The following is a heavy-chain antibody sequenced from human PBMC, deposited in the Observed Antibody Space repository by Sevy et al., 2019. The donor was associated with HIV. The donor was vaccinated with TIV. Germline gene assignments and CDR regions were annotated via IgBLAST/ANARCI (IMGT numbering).Heavy chain of an antibody. Sequence: GESLKISCKGSGYSFTSYWIGWVRQMPGKGLEWMGIIYPGDSDTRYSPSFQGQVTISADKSISTAYLQWSSLKASDTAMYYCARLGTTGTTLADAFDIWGQGTKVTVSS. CDR2: IYPGDSDT. D-gene: IGHD1-1*01. V-gene: IGHV5-51*01. CDR3: ARLGTTGTTLADAFDI. J-gene: IGHJ3*02. CDR1: GYSFTSYW.